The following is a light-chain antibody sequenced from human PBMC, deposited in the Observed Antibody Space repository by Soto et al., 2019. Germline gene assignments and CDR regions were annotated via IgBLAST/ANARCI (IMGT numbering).Light chain of an antibody. CDR3: QQYNKWPPAYT. Sequence: EIVTTQSPATLSVSPGERATLSCRASQSVSSNLAWYQQKPGQAPRLLIYGASTRATGIPARFSGSGSGAEFTLTISSLQSEDFAVYYCQQYNKWPPAYTFGQGTKLEIK. CDR1: QSVSSN. J-gene: IGKJ2*01. CDR2: GAS. V-gene: IGKV3-15*01.